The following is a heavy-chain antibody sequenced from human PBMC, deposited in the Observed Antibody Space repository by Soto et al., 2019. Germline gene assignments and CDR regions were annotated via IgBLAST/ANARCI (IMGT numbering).Heavy chain of an antibody. D-gene: IGHD6-19*01. V-gene: IGHV3-30-3*01. Sequence: QVQLVESGGGVVQPGRSLRLSCAASGFTFSSYAMHWVRQAPGKGLEWMTVTSYDGSNKYYADSVKGRFTISRDNSKTLYLQMNSLRAEDTAVYYCVRDKSPYSSGWHNRHFDYWGRGTLVTVSS. CDR2: TSYDGSNK. CDR3: VRDKSPYSSGWHNRHFDY. J-gene: IGHJ4*02. CDR1: GFTFSSYA.